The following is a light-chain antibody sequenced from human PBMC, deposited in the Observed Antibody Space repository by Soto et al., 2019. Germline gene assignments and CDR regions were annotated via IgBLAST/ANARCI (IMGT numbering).Light chain of an antibody. CDR2: AAY. V-gene: IGKV3-20*01. CDR1: QSVSSSY. Sequence: EIVLTQSPGTLSLSPGESATLSCRASQSVSSSYLAWYQQKPGQAPRLLISAAYSRASGIPGRFSGSGSGTDFTLTIRRLEFVDFAVYYCQRYWGPFTFGPGTKVDIK. CDR3: QRYWGPFT. J-gene: IGKJ3*01.